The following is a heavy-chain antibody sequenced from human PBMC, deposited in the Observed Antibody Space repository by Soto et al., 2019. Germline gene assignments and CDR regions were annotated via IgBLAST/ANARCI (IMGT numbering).Heavy chain of an antibody. CDR2: IRSEAYGWTT. V-gene: IGHV3-49*04. D-gene: IGHD6-19*01. J-gene: IGHJ4*02. Sequence: GGSLRLSCTASGFTFGDYAMSWVRQAPGKGLECVGFIRSEAYGWTTEYAASVKGRFTISRDDPKSIAYLQMNSLRTEDTAVYYCTRAGGSGWGYYFDYWGQGTQVTVSS. CDR3: TRAGGSGWGYYFDY. CDR1: GFTFGDYA.